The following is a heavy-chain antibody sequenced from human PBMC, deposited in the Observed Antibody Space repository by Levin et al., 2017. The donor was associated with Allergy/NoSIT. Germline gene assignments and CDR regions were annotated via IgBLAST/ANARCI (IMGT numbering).Heavy chain of an antibody. D-gene: IGHD3-10*01. V-gene: IGHV3-23*01. CDR3: AKGTELWFGDLGLFDY. Sequence: GESLKISCAASGFTFSSYAMSWVRQAPGKGLEWVSAISGSGGSTYYADSVKGRFTISRDNSKNTLYLQMNSLRAEDTAVYYCAKGTELWFGDLGLFDYWGQGTLDTVSS. J-gene: IGHJ4*02. CDR2: ISGSGGST. CDR1: GFTFSSYA.